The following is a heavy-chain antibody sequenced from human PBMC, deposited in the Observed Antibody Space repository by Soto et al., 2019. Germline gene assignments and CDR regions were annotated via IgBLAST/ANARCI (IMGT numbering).Heavy chain of an antibody. D-gene: IGHD6-19*01. CDR3: ARTRIAVAGRRQNYYYYYGMDV. V-gene: IGHV1-3*01. Sequence: GASVKVSCKASGYTFTSYAMHWVRQAPGQRLEWMGWINAGNGNTKYSQKFQGRVTITRDTSASTAYMELSSLRSEDTAVYYCARTRIAVAGRRQNYYYYYGMDVWGQGTTVTVSS. CDR2: INAGNGNT. J-gene: IGHJ6*02. CDR1: GYTFTSYA.